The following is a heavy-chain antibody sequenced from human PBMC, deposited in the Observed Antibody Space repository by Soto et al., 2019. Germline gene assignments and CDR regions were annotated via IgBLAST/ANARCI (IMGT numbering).Heavy chain of an antibody. D-gene: IGHD2-15*01. CDR3: ARSDCSGGSCYSDY. CDR1: GGSISSGDYY. J-gene: IGHJ4*02. Sequence: PSETLSLTCTVSGGSISSGDYYWSWIRQPPGKGLEWIGYIYYSGSTYYNPSLKSRVTISVDTSKNQFSLRLSSVTAADTAVYYCARSDCSGGSCYSDYGGQGTLVTVPP. CDR2: IYYSGST. V-gene: IGHV4-30-4*01.